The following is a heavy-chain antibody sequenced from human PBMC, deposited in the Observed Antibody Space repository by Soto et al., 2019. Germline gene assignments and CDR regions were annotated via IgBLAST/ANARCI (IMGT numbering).Heavy chain of an antibody. CDR1: GGSISSGDYY. Sequence: SETLSLTCSVSGGSISSGDYYWSWIRQPPGKGLEWIGYIYYSGSTYYNPSLKSRVTISVDTSKNQFSLKLSSVTAADTAVYYCARLYGGSLFDYWGQGTLVTVSS. CDR2: IYYSGST. D-gene: IGHD2-15*01. J-gene: IGHJ4*02. CDR3: ARLYGGSLFDY. V-gene: IGHV4-30-4*01.